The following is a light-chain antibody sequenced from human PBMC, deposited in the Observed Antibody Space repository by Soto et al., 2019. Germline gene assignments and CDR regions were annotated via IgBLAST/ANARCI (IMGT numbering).Light chain of an antibody. V-gene: IGKV1-39*01. CDR2: AAS. CDR3: QQSYSTPPWT. Sequence: DIQMTQSPSSLSASVGDRVTITCRASQSISSYLNWYQQKPGKAPKLLIYAASSLQSGVPSRFSGSGSGTDFTLPISSLQPEDSVTYYCQQSYSTPPWTFGQGTKVEIK. J-gene: IGKJ1*01. CDR1: QSISSY.